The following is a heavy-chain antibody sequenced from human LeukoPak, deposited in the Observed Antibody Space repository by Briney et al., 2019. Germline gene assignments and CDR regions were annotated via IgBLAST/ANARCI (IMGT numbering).Heavy chain of an antibody. J-gene: IGHJ4*02. CDR2: INTEGSST. D-gene: IGHD3-16*01. V-gene: IGHV3-74*01. CDR1: GSTFNTHW. Sequence: GGSLRLSCAASGSTFNTHWMHWVRQAPGKGLVWVSRINTEGSSTNYADSVKGRFTISRDNAKNTLYLQMNSLRAEDTAVYYCARSRLGELVYWGQGTLVTVSS. CDR3: ARSRLGELVY.